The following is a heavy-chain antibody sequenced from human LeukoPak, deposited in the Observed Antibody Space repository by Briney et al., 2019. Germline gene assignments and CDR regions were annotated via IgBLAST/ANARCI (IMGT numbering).Heavy chain of an antibody. CDR2: ISSSSSTI. J-gene: IGHJ4*02. Sequence: GGSLRLSCAASGLTFSSYSMNWVRQAPGKGLEWDSYISSSSSTIYYADSVKGRFTISRDNAKNSLYLQMNSLRAEDTAVYYCARDGFMVRGVFDYWGQGTLVTVSS. CDR3: ARDGFMVRGVFDY. V-gene: IGHV3-48*01. CDR1: GLTFSSYS. D-gene: IGHD3-10*01.